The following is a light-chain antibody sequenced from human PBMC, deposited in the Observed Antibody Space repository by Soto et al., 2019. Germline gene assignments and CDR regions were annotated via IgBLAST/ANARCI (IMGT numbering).Light chain of an antibody. CDR3: GTWDSRLSAVV. J-gene: IGLJ2*01. V-gene: IGLV1-51*01. CDR1: SSNIGNNY. Sequence: QSVLTQPPSVSAAPGQKVTISCSGSSSNIGNNYVSWYQQLPGTAPKLLIYDNNKRPSGIPDRFSGSKSGTSATLVITGLQTGDEADYYCGTWDSRLSAVVFGGGTKLTVL. CDR2: DNN.